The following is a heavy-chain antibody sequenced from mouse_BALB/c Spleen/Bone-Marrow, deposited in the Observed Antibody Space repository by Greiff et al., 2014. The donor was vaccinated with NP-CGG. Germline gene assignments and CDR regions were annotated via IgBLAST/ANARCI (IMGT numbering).Heavy chain of an antibody. CDR3: ARGYYDLDY. CDR2: INPSSGYT. CDR1: GYRLTSYW. D-gene: IGHD2-4*01. Sequence: AQLQESGAELAKPGASVKMSRKASGYRLTSYWMHWVKQRPGQGLEWIGYINPSSGYTEDNQKFKDKAALTADKSSSTAYMQLSSLTSEDSAVYYCARGYYDLDYWGQGTTLTVSS. V-gene: IGHV1-7*01. J-gene: IGHJ2*01.